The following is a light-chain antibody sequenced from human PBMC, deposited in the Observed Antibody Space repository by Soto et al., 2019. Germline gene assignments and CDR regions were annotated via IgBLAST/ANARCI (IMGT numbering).Light chain of an antibody. CDR1: RSVTSSY. J-gene: IGKJ1*01. V-gene: IGKV3-20*01. CDR2: GAS. Sequence: EIVVTQSPATLSLSPGERATLSCRASRSVTSSYLAWYQQKPGQAPRLLIYGASTRDTGIPARFSGSGSGTEFTLTISSLEPEDFAVYYCQQYNSWPRTFGQGTKVDIK. CDR3: QQYNSWPRT.